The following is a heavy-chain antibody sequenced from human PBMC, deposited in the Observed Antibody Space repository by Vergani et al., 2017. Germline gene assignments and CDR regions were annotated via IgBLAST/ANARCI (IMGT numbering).Heavy chain of an antibody. Sequence: QVQLQESGPGLVKPSETLSLTCTVSGGSISSYYWSWIRQPPGKGLEWIGYIYYSGSTNYNPSLKSRVTISVDTSKNQFSLKLSSVTAADTAVYCCARVGVTFGGHGMDVWGQGTTVTVSS. CDR3: ARVGVTFGGHGMDV. V-gene: IGHV4-59*01. CDR2: IYYSGST. CDR1: GGSISSYY. J-gene: IGHJ6*02. D-gene: IGHD3-16*01.